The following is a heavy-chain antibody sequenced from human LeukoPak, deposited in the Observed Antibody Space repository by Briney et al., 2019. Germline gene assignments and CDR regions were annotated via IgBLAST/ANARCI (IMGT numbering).Heavy chain of an antibody. CDR2: MWGTACCT. J-gene: IGHJ5*01. D-gene: IGHD3-22*01. CDR3: AKDRPNFHENSGHYYRRDGDS. Sequence: PGGSLRLSCQASGFRFYMYAMSWVGQAPGKGLEGVASMWGTACCTFYPDYVKGRFTISRDNCKNVLYLRMNSLTAEDTAIYYCAKDRPNFHENSGHYYRRDGDSWGQGTLVTVSS. CDR1: GFRFYMYA. V-gene: IGHV3-23*01.